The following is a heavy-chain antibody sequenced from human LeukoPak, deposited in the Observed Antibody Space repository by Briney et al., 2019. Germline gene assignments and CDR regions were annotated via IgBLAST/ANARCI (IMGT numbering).Heavy chain of an antibody. CDR1: GFTFGSYA. V-gene: IGHV3-23*01. CDR2: ISGSGGST. Sequence: GVSLRLSCAASGFTFGSYAMSWVRQAPGKGLEWVSAISGSGGSTYYADSVKGRFTISRDNSKNTLYLQMNSLRAEDTAVYYCAKFYDFWSGPFYYYYGMDVWGQGTTVTVSS. D-gene: IGHD3-3*01. J-gene: IGHJ6*02. CDR3: AKFYDFWSGPFYYYYGMDV.